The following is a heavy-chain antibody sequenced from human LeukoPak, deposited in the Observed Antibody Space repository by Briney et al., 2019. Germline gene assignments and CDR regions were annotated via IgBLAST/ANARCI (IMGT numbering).Heavy chain of an antibody. V-gene: IGHV3-48*03. CDR3: ARFGTTVTRNY. CDR2: ISSSGSTI. Sequence: GGSLRLSCAASGFTFSSYDMNWVRQTPGKGLEWVSYISSSGSTIYYADSVKGRFTISRDNAKNSLYLQMNSLRAEDTAVYYCARFGTTVTRNYWGQGTLVTVSS. CDR1: GFTFSSYD. D-gene: IGHD4-17*01. J-gene: IGHJ4*02.